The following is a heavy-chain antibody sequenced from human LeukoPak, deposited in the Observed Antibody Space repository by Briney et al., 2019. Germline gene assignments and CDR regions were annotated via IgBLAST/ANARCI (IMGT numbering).Heavy chain of an antibody. CDR1: GFTFSSYA. CDR2: INDSGGNT. CDR3: AKTSAGIRGGYFDY. D-gene: IGHD3-10*01. Sequence: GVSLRLSCAASGFTFSSYAMSWVRQAPGKGLEWVSLINDSGGNTYYADSVKGRFTISRDNSKNTLFLQMSSLRAEDTAVYYCAKTSAGIRGGYFDYWGQGTLVTVSS. V-gene: IGHV3-23*01. J-gene: IGHJ4*02.